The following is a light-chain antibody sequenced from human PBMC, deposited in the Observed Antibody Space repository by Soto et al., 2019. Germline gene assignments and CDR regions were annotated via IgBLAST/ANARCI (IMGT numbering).Light chain of an antibody. V-gene: IGKV3-20*01. Sequence: EMVWTQSPGTLSLSPGERATLSCRASQSVSSNNLAWYQQRPGQAPRVVIYGASTRSTGIPERFSGSGSGTDFTLTISRLEPEDFAVYYCQQYGRSPFTFGPGTKVDI. CDR3: QQYGRSPFT. J-gene: IGKJ3*01. CDR2: GAS. CDR1: QSVSSNN.